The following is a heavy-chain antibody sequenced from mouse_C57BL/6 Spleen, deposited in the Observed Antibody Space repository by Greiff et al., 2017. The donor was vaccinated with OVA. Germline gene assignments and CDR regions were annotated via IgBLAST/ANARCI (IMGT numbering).Heavy chain of an antibody. CDR3: ARDSNYCYYFDY. J-gene: IGHJ2*01. CDR2: INYDGSST. CDR1: GFTFSDYY. D-gene: IGHD2-5*01. Sequence: EVQVVESEGGLVQPGSSMKLSCTASGFTFSDYYMAWVRQVPEKGLEWVANINYDGSSTYYLDSLKSRFIISRDNAKNILYLQMSSLKSEDTATYYCARDSNYCYYFDYWGQGTTLTVSS. V-gene: IGHV5-16*01.